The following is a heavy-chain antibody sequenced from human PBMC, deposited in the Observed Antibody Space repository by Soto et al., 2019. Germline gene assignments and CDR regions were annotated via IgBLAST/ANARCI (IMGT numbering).Heavy chain of an antibody. Sequence: PGGSLRLSCAASGFTFSSYAMNWVRQAPGKGLEWVSVISGSDGSTYYADSVKGRFTISRDNSKNTLNLQMNSLRAEDTAVYYCARRGSSWYFDYWGQGTLVTVS. V-gene: IGHV3-23*01. D-gene: IGHD6-13*01. J-gene: IGHJ4*02. CDR3: ARRGSSWYFDY. CDR2: ISGSDGST. CDR1: GFTFSSYA.